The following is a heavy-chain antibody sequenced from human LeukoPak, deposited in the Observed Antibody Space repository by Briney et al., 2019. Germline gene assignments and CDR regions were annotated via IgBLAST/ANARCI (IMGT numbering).Heavy chain of an antibody. J-gene: IGHJ3*02. V-gene: IGHV4-34*01. CDR3: ARGARCFDWLLYNAFDI. Sequence: PSETLSLTCAVYGGSFSGYYWSWIRQPPGKGLEWIGEINHSGSTNYNPSLKSRITISVDTSKYQFSLTLSSGTAADTAVYYCARGARCFDWLLYNAFDIWGQGTMVTVSS. CDR2: INHSGST. CDR1: GGSFSGYY. D-gene: IGHD3-9*01.